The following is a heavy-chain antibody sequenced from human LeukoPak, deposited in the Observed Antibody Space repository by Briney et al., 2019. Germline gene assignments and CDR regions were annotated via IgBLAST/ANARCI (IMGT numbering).Heavy chain of an antibody. V-gene: IGHV4-39*07. CDR1: GSSISSSSYY. D-gene: IGHD3-3*01. J-gene: IGHJ4*02. CDR3: ARCSRRYYDFWSGYYPYYFDY. CDR2: IYYSGST. Sequence: SETLSLTCTVSGSSISSSSYYWGWIRQPPGKGLEWIGSIYYSGSTYYNPSLKSRVTISVDTSKNQFSLKLSSVTAADTAVYYCARCSRRYYDFWSGYYPYYFDYWGQGTLVTVSS.